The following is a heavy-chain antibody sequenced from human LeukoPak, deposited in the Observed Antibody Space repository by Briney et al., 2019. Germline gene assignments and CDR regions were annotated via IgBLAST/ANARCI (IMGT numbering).Heavy chain of an antibody. Sequence: GASVKVSCKASGYTFTSYGISWVRQAPGQGLEWMGWISAYNGNTNYAQKLQGRVTMTTDTSTSTAYMELRSLRSDDTAVYYCARDLERWLQLWNAQDAFDIWGQGTMVTVSS. CDR1: GYTFTSYG. J-gene: IGHJ3*02. V-gene: IGHV1-18*01. CDR3: ARDLERWLQLWNAQDAFDI. D-gene: IGHD5-24*01. CDR2: ISAYNGNT.